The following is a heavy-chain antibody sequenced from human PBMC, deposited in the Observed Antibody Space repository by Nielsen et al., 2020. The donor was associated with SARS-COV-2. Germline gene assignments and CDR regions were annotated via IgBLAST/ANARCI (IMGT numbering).Heavy chain of an antibody. D-gene: IGHD3-16*01. CDR3: ARDYDYVWGRRAFDL. CDR1: GFTFSSYS. Sequence: GESLKISCAASGFTFSSYSMNWVRQAPGKGLEWVSSISSSSYIYYADSVKGRFTISRDNAKNSLYLQMNSLRAEDTAVYYCARDYDYVWGRRAFDLWGRGTLVTVSS. J-gene: IGHJ2*01. CDR2: ISSSSYI. V-gene: IGHV3-21*01.